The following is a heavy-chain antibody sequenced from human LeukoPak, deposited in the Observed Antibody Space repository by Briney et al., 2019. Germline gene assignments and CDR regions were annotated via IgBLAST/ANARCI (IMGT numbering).Heavy chain of an antibody. CDR2: IGDSGSST. CDR1: GITLSNYG. V-gene: IGHV3-23*01. Sequence: PTGGSLRLSCAVSGITLSNYGMSWVRQAPGKGLEWVAGIGDSGSSTNYADSVKGRFTVSRDNPKNTLYLQMKSLRAEDTAVYFCAKRGVVIRVILVGFHKEAYYFDSWGQGALVTVSS. J-gene: IGHJ4*02. D-gene: IGHD3-22*01. CDR3: AKRGVVIRVILVGFHKEAYYFDS.